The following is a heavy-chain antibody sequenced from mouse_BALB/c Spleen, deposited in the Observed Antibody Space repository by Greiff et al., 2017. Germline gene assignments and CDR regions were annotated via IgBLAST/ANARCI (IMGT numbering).Heavy chain of an antibody. V-gene: IGHV1-42*01. CDR2: INPYNGAT. CDR3: ARSNWDGDAMDY. D-gene: IGHD4-1*01. CDR1: GYSFTGYY. J-gene: IGHJ4*01. Sequence: VQLQQSGPELVKPGASVKISCTASGYSFTGYYMHWVKQRPVKSLEWIGRINPYNGATSYNQNFKDKASLTVDKSSSTAYMELHSLTSEDSAVYDCARSNWDGDAMDYWGQGTSVTVSS.